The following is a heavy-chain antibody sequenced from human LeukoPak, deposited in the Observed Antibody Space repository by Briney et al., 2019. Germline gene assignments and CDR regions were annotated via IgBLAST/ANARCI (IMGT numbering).Heavy chain of an antibody. V-gene: IGHV4-30-2*01. J-gene: IGHJ3*02. Sequence: SETLSLTFTVSGGSISSGGYYWSWIRQPPGKGLEWIGYIYHSGSTYYNPSLKSRVTISVDRSKNQFSLKLSSVTAADTAVYYCARPRTTARGAFDIWGQGTMVTVSS. CDR3: ARPRTTARGAFDI. CDR2: IYHSGST. CDR1: GGSISSGGYY. D-gene: IGHD4-11*01.